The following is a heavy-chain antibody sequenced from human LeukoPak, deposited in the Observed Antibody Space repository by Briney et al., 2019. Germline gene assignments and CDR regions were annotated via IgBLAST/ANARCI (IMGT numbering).Heavy chain of an antibody. J-gene: IGHJ4*02. D-gene: IGHD3-22*01. CDR3: AKYYYDSSGPFDY. CDR2: IRYDGSNK. Sequence: GGSLRLSCAASGFTFSSYGMHWVRQAPGKGLEWVAFIRYDGSNKYYADSVKGRFTISRDNSKNTLYLQMNSLRAEDTAVYYCAKYYYDSSGPFDYWGQGTLVTVSS. CDR1: GFTFSSYG. V-gene: IGHV3-30*02.